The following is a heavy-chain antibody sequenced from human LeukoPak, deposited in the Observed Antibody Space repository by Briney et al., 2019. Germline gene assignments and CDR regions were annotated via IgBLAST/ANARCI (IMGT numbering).Heavy chain of an antibody. CDR2: IIPILGIA. D-gene: IGHD5-12*01. CDR1: GYTFVMYG. CDR3: ATSQNRGPRDIVAIDAFDI. J-gene: IGHJ3*02. Sequence: SVKVSCKTSGYTFVMYGVSWVRQAPGQGLEWMGRIIPILGIANYAQKFQGRVTITADKSTSTAYMELSSLRSEDTAVYYCATSQNRGPRDIVAIDAFDIWGQGTMVTVSS. V-gene: IGHV1-69*04.